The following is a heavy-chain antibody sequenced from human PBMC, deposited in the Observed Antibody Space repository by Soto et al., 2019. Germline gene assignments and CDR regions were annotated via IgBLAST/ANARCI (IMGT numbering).Heavy chain of an antibody. CDR3: ASSAVIAAYYYYGTDV. V-gene: IGHV1-3*05. CDR1: GYTFTSYA. CDR2: INAGNGNT. J-gene: IGHJ6*02. D-gene: IGHD2-2*01. Sequence: QVQLVQSGAEEKKPGASVKVSCKASGYTFTSYAMHWVRQAPGQRLEWMGWINAGNGNTKYSQKFQGRVTITRDTPASTPYLELRSLPSEATPVYYCASSAVIAAYYYYGTDVGGPGTTVTVSS.